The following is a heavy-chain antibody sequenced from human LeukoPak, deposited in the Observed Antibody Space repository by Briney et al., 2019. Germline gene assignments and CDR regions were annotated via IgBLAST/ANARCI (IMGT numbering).Heavy chain of an antibody. CDR2: IYHSRST. D-gene: IGHD6-19*01. J-gene: IGHJ4*01. V-gene: IGHV4-4*02. CDR1: GVSISSSNW. CDR3: ARDVPIAVASTAFDY. Sequence: SETLSLTCAVSGVSISSSNWWSWVREPPGKGLEWIGEIYHSRSTNYNPSLKSRVTISVDKSKNQFSLKLSSVTAADTAVYYCARDVPIAVASTAFDYWGQGTLVTVSS.